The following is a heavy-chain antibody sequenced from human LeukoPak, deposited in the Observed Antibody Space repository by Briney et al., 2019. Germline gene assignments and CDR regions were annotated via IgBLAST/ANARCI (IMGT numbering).Heavy chain of an antibody. CDR2: IYYSGST. Sequence: PSETLSLTCGVSGGSIDIITYYWGRMRQPPGKGLEWIGTIYYSGSTYYSPSLKSRVTISVDTSKNQFSLKLTSISAADTAVYYCARVDYDNNYYDYMDVWGKGTTVTVSS. CDR1: GGSIDIITYY. J-gene: IGHJ6*03. CDR3: ARVDYDNNYYDYMDV. D-gene: IGHD3-22*01. V-gene: IGHV4-39*07.